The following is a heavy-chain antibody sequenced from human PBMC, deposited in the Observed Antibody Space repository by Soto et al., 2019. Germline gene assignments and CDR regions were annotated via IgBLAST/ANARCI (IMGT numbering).Heavy chain of an antibody. J-gene: IGHJ4*02. V-gene: IGHV1-3*01. CDR2: INAGNGNT. D-gene: IGHD6-6*01. CDR1: GYTFTNYA. Sequence: QVQLVQSGAEVKKPGASVKVSCKASGYTFTNYAIHWVRQAPGQRLEWMGWINAGNGNTKYSQNFQGRVTITRDTSASTTYMELRRLSSEDTAVHYCAREVYGRTALGDYWGQGTLVTVSS. CDR3: AREVYGRTALGDY.